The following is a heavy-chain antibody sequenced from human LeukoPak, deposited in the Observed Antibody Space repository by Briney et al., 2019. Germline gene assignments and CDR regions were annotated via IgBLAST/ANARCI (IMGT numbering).Heavy chain of an antibody. Sequence: GGSLRLSCAASEFTFSSYTMNWVRQAPGKGLEWVSSISSRTSNIYYADSVEGRFTISRDDAKSSLYLQMNSLRAEDTALYYCVRDSSGSYYVDAFDIWGQGTMVTVSS. J-gene: IGHJ3*02. CDR2: ISSRTSNI. D-gene: IGHD1-26*01. CDR1: EFTFSSYT. V-gene: IGHV3-21*01. CDR3: VRDSSGSYYVDAFDI.